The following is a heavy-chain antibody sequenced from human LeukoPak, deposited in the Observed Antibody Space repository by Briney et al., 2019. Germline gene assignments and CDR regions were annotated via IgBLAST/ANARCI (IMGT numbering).Heavy chain of an antibody. D-gene: IGHD4-23*01. CDR3: ARDRGYSTFDY. Sequence: GGSLTLSCAASGFTFSSYSMSWVRQAPGKGLEWVSSISGSGGSTYYADFVKGRFTISRDNAKKSLYLQMDSLRVDDTSVYYCARDRGYSTFDYWGQGTLVTVSS. CDR1: GFTFSSYS. J-gene: IGHJ4*02. V-gene: IGHV3-23*01. CDR2: ISGSGGST.